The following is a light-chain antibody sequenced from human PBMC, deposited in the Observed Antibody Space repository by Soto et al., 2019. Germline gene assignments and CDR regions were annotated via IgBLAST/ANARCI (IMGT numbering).Light chain of an antibody. CDR1: QGISSY. V-gene: IGKV1-8*01. CDR2: AAS. J-gene: IGKJ5*01. CDR3: QQYYSYPIT. Sequence: AIRMTQSPSSLSASTGDRVTITCRASQGISSYLAWYQQKPGKAPKLLLYAASTLQSGVPSRFSGSGARTDFTLTISCLQSEDWATYYCQQYYSYPITVGQGTRLEIK.